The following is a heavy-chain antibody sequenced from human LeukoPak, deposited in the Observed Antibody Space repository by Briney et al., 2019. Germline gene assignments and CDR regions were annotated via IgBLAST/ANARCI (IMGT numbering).Heavy chain of an antibody. CDR2: ISPYNGNT. J-gene: IGHJ5*02. V-gene: IGHV1-18*01. CDR1: GYTFTSYG. CDR3: ARVGNWNYVFGLDNLNNWFDP. Sequence: ASVKVSCKASGYTFTSYGISWVRQAPGQGLEWMGWISPYNGNTNYAQKLQGKVTMTTDTSTSTAYMELRSLRSDDTAVYYCARVGNWNYVFGLDNLNNWFDPWGQGTLVTVSS. D-gene: IGHD1-7*01.